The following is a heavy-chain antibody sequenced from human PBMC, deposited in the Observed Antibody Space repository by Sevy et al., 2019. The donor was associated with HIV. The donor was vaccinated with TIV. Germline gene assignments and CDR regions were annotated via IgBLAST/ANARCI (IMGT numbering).Heavy chain of an antibody. V-gene: IGHV3-23*01. J-gene: IGHJ4*02. CDR1: GFTFSIYG. Sequence: GGSLRLSCAAYGFTFSIYGMHWVRQAPGKGLEWVSAISGSGGSTYYADSVKGRFTISRDNSKNTLYLQMNSLRAEDTAVYYCAKLKVTTVTSHYYFDYWGQGTLVTVSS. D-gene: IGHD4-17*01. CDR2: ISGSGGST. CDR3: AKLKVTTVTSHYYFDY.